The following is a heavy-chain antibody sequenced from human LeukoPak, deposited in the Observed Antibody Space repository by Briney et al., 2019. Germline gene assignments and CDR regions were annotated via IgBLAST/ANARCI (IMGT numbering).Heavy chain of an antibody. CDR3: ARDPPFRRGSRVHWFDP. J-gene: IGHJ5*02. V-gene: IGHV1-69*13. CDR1: GYTFTSYG. Sequence: SVRVSCKASGYTFTSYGISWVRQAPGQGLEWMGGIIPIFGTANYAQKFQGRVTITADESTSTAYMELSSLRSEDTAVYYCARDPPFRRGSRVHWFDPWGQGTLVTVSS. CDR2: IIPIFGTA. D-gene: IGHD5-24*01.